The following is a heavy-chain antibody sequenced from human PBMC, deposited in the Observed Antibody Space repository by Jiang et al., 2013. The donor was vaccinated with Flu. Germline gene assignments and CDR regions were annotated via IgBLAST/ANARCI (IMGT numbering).Heavy chain of an antibody. V-gene: IGHV3-33*01. D-gene: IGHD5-12*01. J-gene: IGHJ4*02. CDR1: GFTFSSYA. CDR3: ARDWWEYGGYGDIDY. Sequence: VESGGGVVQPGRSLRLSCAASGFTFSSYAIHWVRQAPGKGLEWVAVIWYDGSNKYYADSVKGRFTISRDNSKNTLYLQMNSLRAEDTAVYYCARDWWEYGGYGDIDYWGQGTLVTVSS. CDR2: IWYDGSNK.